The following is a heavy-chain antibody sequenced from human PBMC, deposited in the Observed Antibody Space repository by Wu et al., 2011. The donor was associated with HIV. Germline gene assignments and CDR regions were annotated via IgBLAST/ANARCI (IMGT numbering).Heavy chain of an antibody. D-gene: IGHD2-15*01. J-gene: IGHJ2*01. CDR2: INPNSGGT. CDR3: ARGVVVAATRSFDL. Sequence: VQLVAGLGREVEEDLGAVSEGLLQGFWIHLHRLLYALGATGPGQGLEWMGWINPNSGGTNYAQKFQGRVTMTRDTSISTAFMELRSLRSDDTAVYYCARGVVVAATRSFDLWGRGTLVTVSS. V-gene: IGHV1-2*02. CDR1: IHLHRLL.